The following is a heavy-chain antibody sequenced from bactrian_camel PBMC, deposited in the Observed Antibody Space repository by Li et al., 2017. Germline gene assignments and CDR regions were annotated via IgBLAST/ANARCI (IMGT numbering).Heavy chain of an antibody. J-gene: IGHJ4*01. CDR2: IHPSMPMP. D-gene: IGHD3*01. Sequence: VESGGGLVQPGGSLRLSCAASGFTFDDDDMGWFRQAPGKERKAVASIHPSMPMPRYIDSVKGRFTISQDNAKTTVYLHMNNLKPEDAAMYYCTASVGDSLGQGTQVTVS. CDR1: GFTFDDDD. V-gene: IGHV3S61*01.